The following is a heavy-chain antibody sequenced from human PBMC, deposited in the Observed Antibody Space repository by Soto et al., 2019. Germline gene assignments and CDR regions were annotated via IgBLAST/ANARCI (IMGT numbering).Heavy chain of an antibody. CDR2: ISSSGGST. J-gene: IGHJ4*02. CDR1: GFTFSNYA. Sequence: EVQLLDSGGGLVQPGGSLRLSCAASGFTFSNYAMSWVRQAPGKELEWVSSISSSGGSTDYADSVKGRFTISRDNSQNTLNLQMNSLRAEDTAIYFCAKNQHAMAHDYWGPRTLVTVSS. V-gene: IGHV3-23*01. D-gene: IGHD2-8*01. CDR3: AKNQHAMAHDY.